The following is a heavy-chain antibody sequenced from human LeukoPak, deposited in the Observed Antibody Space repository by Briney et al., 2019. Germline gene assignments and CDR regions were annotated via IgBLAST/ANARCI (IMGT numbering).Heavy chain of an antibody. Sequence: PSASVKVPCKVSGYTLTELSMHWVRQAPGKGLEWMGGFDPEDGETIYAQKFQVRVTMTEDTSTDTAYMELSSLRSEDTAGYYCARDLWDISGIARNDYWGQGTLVTVSS. CDR3: ARDLWDISGIARNDY. V-gene: IGHV1-24*01. D-gene: IGHD2-15*01. J-gene: IGHJ4*02. CDR2: FDPEDGET. CDR1: GYTLTELS.